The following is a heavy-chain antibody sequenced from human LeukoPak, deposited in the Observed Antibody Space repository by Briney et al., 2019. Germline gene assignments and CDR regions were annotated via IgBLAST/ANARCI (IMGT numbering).Heavy chain of an antibody. J-gene: IGHJ3*02. CDR2: IDWDDDK. Sequence: SGPTLVNPTQPLTLTCTFSGFSLSTSGMRVSWIRQPPGKALEWLARIDWDDDKFYSTSLKTRLTISKDTSKNQVVLTMTNMDPVDTATYYRARTTPGAAFDIWGQGTMVTVSS. CDR3: ARTTPGAAFDI. V-gene: IGHV2-70*04. CDR1: GFSLSTSGMR. D-gene: IGHD7-27*01.